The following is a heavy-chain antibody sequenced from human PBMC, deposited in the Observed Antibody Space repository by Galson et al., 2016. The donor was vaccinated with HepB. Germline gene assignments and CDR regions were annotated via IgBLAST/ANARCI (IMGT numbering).Heavy chain of an antibody. V-gene: IGHV3-53*01. J-gene: IGHJ4*02. CDR1: GVNFNY. CDR2: IYSDGNI. Sequence: SLRLSCAASGVNFNYMTWVRQAPGKRLEWVSVIYSDGNIYYADSVKGRFTISSDSFTNTFFLQMTSLRVDDTALYYCHGWGLWGQGTLVTVSS. D-gene: IGHD1-26*01. CDR3: HGWGL.